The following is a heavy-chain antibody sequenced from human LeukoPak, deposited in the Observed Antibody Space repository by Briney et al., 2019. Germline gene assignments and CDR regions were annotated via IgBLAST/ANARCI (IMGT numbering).Heavy chain of an antibody. V-gene: IGHV1-69*13. CDR3: ARDGGGGGYFDY. D-gene: IGHD3-16*01. Sequence: SVKVSCKASGGTFSSYAISWVRQAPGQGLEWMGGIIPIFGTANYAQKFQGRVTITADESTSTAYMELSSLRSDDTAVYYCARDGGGGGYFDYWGQGTLVTVSS. CDR2: IIPIFGTA. CDR1: GGTFSSYA. J-gene: IGHJ4*02.